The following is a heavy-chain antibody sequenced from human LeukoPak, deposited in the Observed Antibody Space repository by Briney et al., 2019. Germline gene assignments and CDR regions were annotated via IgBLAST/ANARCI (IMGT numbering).Heavy chain of an antibody. J-gene: IGHJ4*02. CDR2: IKSKTEGETT. D-gene: IGHD6-19*01. CDR1: GLTYINAC. Sequence: GGSLRLSCAALGLTYINACRSGVGQAPGKGREWVGRIKSKTEGETTDYATPVKGRFTISRDDSKDTLYLQMDSLKTEDTAVYYCTTYSSGPWHWGQGTLVTVSS. V-gene: IGHV3-15*01. CDR3: TTYSSGPWH.